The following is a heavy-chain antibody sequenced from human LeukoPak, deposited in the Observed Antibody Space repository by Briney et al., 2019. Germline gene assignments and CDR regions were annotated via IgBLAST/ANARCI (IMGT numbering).Heavy chain of an antibody. V-gene: IGHV3-53*01. J-gene: IGHJ5*02. CDR3: AKDLHYNDGRWEFDP. D-gene: IGHD5-24*01. CDR2: VVGGGTT. Sequence: GGSLRLSCAASGFTFSDHYMDWVRQAPGNGLDWVSGVVGGGTTYYADSVKGRFTLSKDNSKKTVYLQMNSLRVEDTAIYYCAKDLHYNDGRWEFDPWGQGTLVTVSS. CDR1: GFTFSDHY.